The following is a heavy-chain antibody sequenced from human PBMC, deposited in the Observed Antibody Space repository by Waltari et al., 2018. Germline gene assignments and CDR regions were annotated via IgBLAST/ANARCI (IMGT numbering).Heavy chain of an antibody. D-gene: IGHD6-6*01. CDR3: ARAYGDSSSWY. Sequence: QVQLQESGPGLVKPSQTLSLTCPVSGGSISSGSYYWSRIRQPAGKGLEWIGYIYTSGSTNYNPSLKSRVTISVDTSKNQFSLKLSSVTAADTAVYYCARAYGDSSSWYWGQGTLVTVSS. V-gene: IGHV4-61*09. J-gene: IGHJ4*02. CDR2: IYTSGST. CDR1: GGSISSGSYY.